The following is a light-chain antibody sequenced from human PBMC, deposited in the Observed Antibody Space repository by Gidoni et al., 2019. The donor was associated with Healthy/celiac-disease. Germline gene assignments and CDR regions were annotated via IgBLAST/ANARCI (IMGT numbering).Light chain of an antibody. V-gene: IGKV1-39*01. CDR2: AAS. CDR3: QQSYSTP. Sequence: DIQMTQSPSSLSASVGDRVNITCRASQSISSYLNWYQQKPGKAPKLLIYAASSLQSGVPSRFSGSGSGTDFTLTISSLQPEDFATYYCQQSYSTPFGPGTKVDIK. J-gene: IGKJ3*01. CDR1: QSISSY.